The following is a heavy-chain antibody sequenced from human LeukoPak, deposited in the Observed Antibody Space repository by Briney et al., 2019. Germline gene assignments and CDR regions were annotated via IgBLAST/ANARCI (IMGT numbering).Heavy chain of an antibody. Sequence: SGGSLRLSCAASGFTFSSYEMNWVRQAPGKGLEWVSYISSGSTIYDADSVKGRFTISRDNANNSLYLQMNSLRAEDTAVYYCARESIAVAGAPFDYWGQGTLVTVSS. CDR3: ARESIAVAGAPFDY. CDR2: ISSGSTI. V-gene: IGHV3-48*03. D-gene: IGHD6-19*01. J-gene: IGHJ4*02. CDR1: GFTFSSYE.